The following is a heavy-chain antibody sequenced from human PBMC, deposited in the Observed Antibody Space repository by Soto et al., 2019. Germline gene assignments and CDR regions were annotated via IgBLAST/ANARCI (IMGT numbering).Heavy chain of an antibody. CDR3: TRHRGYSSGYWGQDF. CDR1: GGAFGSYA. Sequence: QVQLVQSGAEVKKPGSSVKVSCKASGGAFGSYAISWVRQAPGQGLEWMGGIIPMFDTTNYAQRFQGRVTVTADESTSTVYLELTRLKSEDTAMYYCTRHRGYSSGYWGQDFWGHETLVTVSS. V-gene: IGHV1-69*01. J-gene: IGHJ4*01. D-gene: IGHD5-12*01. CDR2: IIPMFDTT.